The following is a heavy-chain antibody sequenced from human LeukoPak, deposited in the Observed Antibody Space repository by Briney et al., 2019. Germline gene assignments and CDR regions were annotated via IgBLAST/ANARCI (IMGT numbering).Heavy chain of an antibody. D-gene: IGHD3-22*01. V-gene: IGHV3-30-3*01. Sequence: PGGSLRLSCAASGFTFSSYAMHWVRQAPGKGLEWVAVISYDGSNKYYADSVKGRFTISRDNSKNTLYLQMNSLRAEDTAVYYCARVAPYYDSSGPQDCWGQGTLVTVSS. J-gene: IGHJ4*02. CDR1: GFTFSSYA. CDR2: ISYDGSNK. CDR3: ARVAPYYDSSGPQDC.